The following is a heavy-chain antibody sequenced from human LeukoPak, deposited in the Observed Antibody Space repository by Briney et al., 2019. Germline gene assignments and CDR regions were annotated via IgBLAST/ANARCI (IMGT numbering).Heavy chain of an antibody. V-gene: IGHV1-8*01. D-gene: IGHD7-27*01. CDR3: ARGPPNWGYDY. CDR2: MSPNSGDT. CDR1: GYTFTSYD. J-gene: IGHJ4*02. Sequence: ASVKVSCKASGYTFTSYDFNWVRQATGQRPEWMGWMSPNSGDTGYAQKFQDRATMTRNTSISTAYMELSSLRSDDTAVYYCARGPPNWGYDYWGPGTLVTVSS.